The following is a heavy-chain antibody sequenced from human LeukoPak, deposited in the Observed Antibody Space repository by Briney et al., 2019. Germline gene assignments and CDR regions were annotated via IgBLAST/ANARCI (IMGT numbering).Heavy chain of an antibody. V-gene: IGHV3-7*01. CDR1: GFTFSSYW. Sequence: GGSLRLSCAASGFTFSSYWMSWVRQAPGKGLEWVANIKQDGSEKYYVDSVKGRFTISRDNAKNSLYLQMNSLRAEDTAVYYCARGLYYYGSGRPGPLDYWGQGTLVTVSS. CDR3: ARGLYYYGSGRPGPLDY. CDR2: IKQDGSEK. D-gene: IGHD3-10*01. J-gene: IGHJ4*02.